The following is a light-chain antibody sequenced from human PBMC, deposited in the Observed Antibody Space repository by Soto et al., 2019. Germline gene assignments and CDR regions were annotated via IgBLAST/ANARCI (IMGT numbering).Light chain of an antibody. Sequence: EIVLTQSPGTLSLSPGDRATLSCRASHSGGSTYLAWYQQKPGQAPRLLIFGASSRATDIPDRFSSSGSGTDFTLTISRLEPEDFAVYYCQQYGLSPRTFGQGTKVEIK. CDR3: QQYGLSPRT. CDR1: HSGGSTY. V-gene: IGKV3-20*01. CDR2: GAS. J-gene: IGKJ1*01.